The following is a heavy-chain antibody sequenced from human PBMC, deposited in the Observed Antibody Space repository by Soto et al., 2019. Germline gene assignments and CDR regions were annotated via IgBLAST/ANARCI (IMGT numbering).Heavy chain of an antibody. CDR2: IIPIFGTA. D-gene: IGHD5-12*01. J-gene: IGHJ4*02. Sequence: SVKVSCKASGGTFSSYAISWVRQAPGQRLEWMGGIIPIFGTANYAQKFQGRVTITADKSTSTAYMELSSLRSEDTAVYYCARGDGYNYTTFDYWGQGTLVTVSS. V-gene: IGHV1-69*06. CDR1: GGTFSSYA. CDR3: ARGDGYNYTTFDY.